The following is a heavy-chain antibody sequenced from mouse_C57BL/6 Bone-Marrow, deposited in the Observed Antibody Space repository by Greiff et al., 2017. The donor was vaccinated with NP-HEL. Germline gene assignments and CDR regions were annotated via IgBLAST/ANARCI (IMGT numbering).Heavy chain of an antibody. J-gene: IGHJ4*01. V-gene: IGHV1-81*01. CDR1: GYTFTSYG. CDR2: IYPRSGNT. CDR3: ARSGAIVTMDY. Sequence: QVQLKESGAELARPGASVKLSCKASGYTFTSYGISWVKQRTGQGLEWIGEIYPRSGNTYYNEKFKGKATLTADKSSSTAYMELRSLTSEDSAVYFCARSGAIVTMDYWGQGTSVTVSS. D-gene: IGHD2-5*01.